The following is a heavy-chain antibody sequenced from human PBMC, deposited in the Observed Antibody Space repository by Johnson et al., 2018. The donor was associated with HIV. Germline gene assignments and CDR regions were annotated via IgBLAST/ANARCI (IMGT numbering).Heavy chain of an antibody. J-gene: IGHJ3*01. CDR1: GFTFSSYA. CDR2: ISGSGVGI. V-gene: IGHV3-23*04. Sequence: VQLVESGGGLIQPGGSLRLSCAASGFTFSSYAMSWVRQAPGKGLEWVSAISGSGVGIYYADSVKGRFTISRDNAKNSLYLQMNSLRDEDTAVYHCAKERLLHDAFDFWGQGTMVTVSS. D-gene: IGHD5-18*01. CDR3: AKERLLHDAFDF.